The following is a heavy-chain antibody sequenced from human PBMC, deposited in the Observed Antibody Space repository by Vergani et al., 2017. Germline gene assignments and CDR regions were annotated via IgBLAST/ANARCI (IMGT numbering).Heavy chain of an antibody. J-gene: IGHJ4*02. D-gene: IGHD3-22*01. Sequence: EVQLLESGGGLVQPGGSLRLSCAASGFTFSSYAMSWVRQAPGKGLEWVSAISGSGGSTYYADSVKGRFTISRDNSKNTLYLQMNSLRAADTAVYYCARGYLGYYDSSGHYFDYWGQGTLVTVSS. CDR3: ARGYLGYYDSSGHYFDY. V-gene: IGHV3-23*01. CDR1: GFTFSSYA. CDR2: ISGSGGST.